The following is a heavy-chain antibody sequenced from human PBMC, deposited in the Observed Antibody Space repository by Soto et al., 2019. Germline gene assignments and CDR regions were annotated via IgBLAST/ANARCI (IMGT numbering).Heavy chain of an antibody. J-gene: IGHJ6*03. CDR3: ARHGDYVSMDV. Sequence: GGSLRLSFAASGLTLSNYWMTWVRRAPGKGLQWVANIKQDGSEKSYVDSVKGRFTISRDDAKNSLYLQMNSLRAEDTAVYYCARHGDYVSMDVWGKGTTVTVSS. CDR2: IKQDGSEK. V-gene: IGHV3-7*01. D-gene: IGHD4-17*01. CDR1: GLTLSNYW.